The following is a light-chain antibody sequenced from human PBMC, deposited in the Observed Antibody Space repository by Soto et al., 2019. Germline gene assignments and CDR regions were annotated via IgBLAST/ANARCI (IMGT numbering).Light chain of an antibody. CDR1: QSISTNY. CDR2: AAS. J-gene: IGKJ5*01. Sequence: EIVLTQSPGTLSLSPGESATLSCRVSQSISTNYLAWYQQKPGQAPRLLIYAASSRLTGIPDRFSVSGSGTDSTLTISRLEPEDFAVYYCQQYGRTFGQGTRLEMK. V-gene: IGKV3-20*01. CDR3: QQYGRT.